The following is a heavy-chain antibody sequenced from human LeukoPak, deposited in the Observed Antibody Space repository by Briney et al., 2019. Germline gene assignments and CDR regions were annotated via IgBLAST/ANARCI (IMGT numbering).Heavy chain of an antibody. CDR1: GFSVSTYE. D-gene: IGHD3-16*01. Sequence: GGSLRLSCAASGFSVSTYEMNWVRQAPGKGLECVSYISSSGTTISYADSVEGRFTISRDNAKNSLYLEMNSLRAEDTAVYYCARVGPYYYYMDVWGKGTTVTVSS. CDR2: ISSSGTTI. V-gene: IGHV3-48*03. CDR3: ARVGPYYYYMDV. J-gene: IGHJ6*03.